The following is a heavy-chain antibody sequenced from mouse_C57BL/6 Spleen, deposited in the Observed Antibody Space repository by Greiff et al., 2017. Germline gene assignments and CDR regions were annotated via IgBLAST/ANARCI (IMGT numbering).Heavy chain of an antibody. CDR3: ARGITTVPFDY. CDR1: GYTFTSYG. J-gene: IGHJ2*01. Sequence: VQLQQSGAELARPGASVKLSCTASGYTFTSYGISWVKQRTGQGLEWIGEIYPRGGNTYYNEKFKGKATLTADKSSSTAYMELRSLTSEDSAVYFGARGITTVPFDYWGQGTTLTVSS. CDR2: IYPRGGNT. D-gene: IGHD1-1*01. V-gene: IGHV1-81*01.